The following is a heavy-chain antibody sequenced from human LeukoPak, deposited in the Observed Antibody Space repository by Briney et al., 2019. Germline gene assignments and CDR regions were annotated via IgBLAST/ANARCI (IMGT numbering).Heavy chain of an antibody. Sequence: PSETLSLTCTVSGGSISSSSYYWGWLRQPPGKGLEWIGSIYYSGSTYYNPSLKSRVTISVDTSKNQFSLKLSSVTAADTAVYYCARREQWLVLARWGQGTLVTVSS. V-gene: IGHV4-39*01. D-gene: IGHD6-19*01. CDR1: GGSISSSSYY. J-gene: IGHJ4*02. CDR3: ARREQWLVLAR. CDR2: IYYSGST.